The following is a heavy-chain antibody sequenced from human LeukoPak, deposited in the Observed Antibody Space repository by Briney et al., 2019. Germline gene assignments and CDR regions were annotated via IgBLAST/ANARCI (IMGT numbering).Heavy chain of an antibody. Sequence: GGSLRPSCAASGFTFSSYSMNWVRQAPGKGLEWVSSISSSSSYIYYADSVKGRFTISRDNAKNSLYLQMNSLRAEDTAVYYCARDYCSSTSCFYYMDVWGKGTTVTVSS. J-gene: IGHJ6*03. V-gene: IGHV3-21*01. D-gene: IGHD2-2*01. CDR2: ISSSSSYI. CDR1: GFTFSSYS. CDR3: ARDYCSSTSCFYYMDV.